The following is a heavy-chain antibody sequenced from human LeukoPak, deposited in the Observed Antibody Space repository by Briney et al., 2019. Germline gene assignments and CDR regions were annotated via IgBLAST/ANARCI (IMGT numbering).Heavy chain of an antibody. CDR3: VRDGGVSGYDLLDY. V-gene: IGHV3-7*01. CDR2: INQDGSEE. CDR1: GFTFSNYW. J-gene: IGHJ4*02. D-gene: IGHD5-12*01. Sequence: GGSLRLSCAAPGFTFSNYWMTWVRQAPGKGLEWVANINQDGSEEYYMDSVKARFTISRDNAKDSLSLQMNSLRAEDTAVYYCVRDGGVSGYDLLDYWGQGTLVTVSS.